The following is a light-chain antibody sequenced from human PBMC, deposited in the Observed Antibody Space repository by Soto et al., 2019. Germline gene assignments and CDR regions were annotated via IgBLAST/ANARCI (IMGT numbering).Light chain of an antibody. CDR3: AAWDDSLNGVV. CDR2: SNN. V-gene: IGLV1-44*01. Sequence: QSVLTQPPSASGTPGQGVTISCSGSSSNIGSNTVNWYQQLPGTAPKLLIYSNNQRPSGVPDRFSGSKSGSSASLAISGLQSEDEGDYYCAAWDDSLNGVVFGGGTKLTVL. CDR1: SSNIGSNT. J-gene: IGLJ2*01.